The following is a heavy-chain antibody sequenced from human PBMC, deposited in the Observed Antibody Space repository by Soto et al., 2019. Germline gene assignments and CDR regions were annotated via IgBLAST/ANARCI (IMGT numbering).Heavy chain of an antibody. CDR1: GGSVSSGSYY. V-gene: IGHV4-61*01. CDR3: ARDHPYYDILTGPLYYYYGMDV. CDR2: IYYSGST. J-gene: IGHJ6*02. Sequence: ETLSLTCTVSGGSVSSGSYYWSWIRQPPGKGLEWIGYIYYSGSTNYNPSLKSRVTISVDTSKNQFSLKLSSVTAADTAVYYCARDHPYYDILTGPLYYYYGMDVWGQGTTVTVSS. D-gene: IGHD3-9*01.